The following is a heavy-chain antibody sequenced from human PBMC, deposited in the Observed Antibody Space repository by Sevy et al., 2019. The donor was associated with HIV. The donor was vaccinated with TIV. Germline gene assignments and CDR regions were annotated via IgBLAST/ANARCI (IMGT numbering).Heavy chain of an antibody. D-gene: IGHD5-12*01. Sequence: GGSLRLSCTTSGFTFDDYAMSWFRQAPGKGLEWVAFITRNSYEAYGGATDYGASVKGRFIISRDDSKSIAYLQMNSLQTEDTGVYYCTRGLATADTPEYYFDYWGQGTLVTVSS. V-gene: IGHV3-49*03. J-gene: IGHJ4*02. CDR3: TRGLATADTPEYYFDY. CDR1: GFTFDDYA. CDR2: ITRNSYEAYGGAT.